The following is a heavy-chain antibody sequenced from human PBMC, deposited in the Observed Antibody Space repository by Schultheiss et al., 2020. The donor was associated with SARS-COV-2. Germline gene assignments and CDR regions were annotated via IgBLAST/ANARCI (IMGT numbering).Heavy chain of an antibody. Sequence: SLKISCAASGFTFDDYAMHWVRQAPGKGLEWVSGISWNSGSIGYADSVKGRFTISRDNAKNSLYLQMNSLRAEDTAVYYCAKDSSSARSDPWGQGTLVTVSS. J-gene: IGHJ5*02. CDR2: ISWNSGSI. V-gene: IGHV3-9*01. CDR3: AKDSSSARSDP. D-gene: IGHD6-13*01. CDR1: GFTFDDYA.